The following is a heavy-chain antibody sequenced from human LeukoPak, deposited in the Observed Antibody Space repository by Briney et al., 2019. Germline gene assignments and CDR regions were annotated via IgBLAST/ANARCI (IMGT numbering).Heavy chain of an antibody. Sequence: SETLSLTCTVSGGSISSGGYYWSWIRQPPGKGLEWIGYIYHSGSTYYNPSLKSRVTISVDRSKNQFSLKLSSVTAADTAVYYCARDIAAAGTGFYYYYYMDVWGKGTTVTVS. D-gene: IGHD6-13*01. J-gene: IGHJ6*03. V-gene: IGHV4-30-2*01. CDR1: GGSISSGGYY. CDR3: ARDIAAAGTGFYYYYYMDV. CDR2: IYHSGST.